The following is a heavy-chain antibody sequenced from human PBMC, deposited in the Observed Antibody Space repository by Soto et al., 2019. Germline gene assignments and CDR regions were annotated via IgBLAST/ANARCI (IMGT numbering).Heavy chain of an antibody. V-gene: IGHV2-5*02. J-gene: IGHJ1*01. CDR3: AHRSCDSRTFSVDS. Sequence: QITLEESGPTLLKPTQTLTLTCTFSGFSLTTEGVAVAWARQSPGKAPEWLAVIFWDDDKRFNPSLSSRLTITKDTSKSQVFLTLTRVDPVDTATYFCAHRSCDSRTFSVDSWGAGTLVTVSS. CDR2: IFWDDDK. CDR1: GFSLTTEGVA. D-gene: IGHD3-22*01.